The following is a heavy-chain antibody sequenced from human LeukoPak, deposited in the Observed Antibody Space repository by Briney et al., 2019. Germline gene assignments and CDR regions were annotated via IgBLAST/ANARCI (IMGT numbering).Heavy chain of an antibody. J-gene: IGHJ4*02. CDR3: ARDPGYGFWSGFDY. CDR1: GGSISNPY. CDR2: IYPNGTT. Sequence: SETLSLTCSVSGGSISNPYWNWIRQPAGKTLAWIGRIYPNGTTIYNPSLRSRVTMSMDVSKNRFSLQLTSMTAADTAVYYCARDPGYGFWSGFDYWGQGSLVTVSS. D-gene: IGHD3-3*01. V-gene: IGHV4-4*07.